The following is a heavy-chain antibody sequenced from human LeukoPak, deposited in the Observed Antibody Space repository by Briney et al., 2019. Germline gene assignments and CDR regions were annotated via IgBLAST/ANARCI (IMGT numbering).Heavy chain of an antibody. D-gene: IGHD5-24*01. J-gene: IGHJ4*02. CDR3: AKEGRSLQTY. V-gene: IGHV3-7*03. Sequence: PGGSLRLSCAASGFMFSSNWRCWVRLAPGKGLEWVANIKEDGTETYYVDSVKGRFTISRDNAKNSLYLQMNSLRVEDTAVYYCAKEGRSLQTYWGQGTLVTVSS. CDR1: GFMFSSNW. CDR2: IKEDGTET.